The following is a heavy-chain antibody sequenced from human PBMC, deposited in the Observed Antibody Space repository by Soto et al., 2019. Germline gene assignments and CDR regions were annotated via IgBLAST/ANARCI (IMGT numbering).Heavy chain of an antibody. V-gene: IGHV3-9*01. J-gene: IGHJ3*01. CDR1: GFTFDDYA. D-gene: IGHD3-10*01. CDR2: ISWNSGSI. CDR3: EKTARYRGGLSCFDF. Sequence: EVQLLESGGGLVQPGRSLRLSCAASGFTFDDYAMHWVRQPPGKGLEWVSGISWNSGSIGYADSVKGRFTISRDNAKNSLSLQRNSLRVLETDLDYCEKTARYRGGLSCFDFWCPGKMVTVS.